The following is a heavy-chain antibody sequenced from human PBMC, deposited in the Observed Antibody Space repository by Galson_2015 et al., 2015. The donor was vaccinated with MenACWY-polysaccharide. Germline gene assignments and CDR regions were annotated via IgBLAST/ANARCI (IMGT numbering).Heavy chain of an antibody. CDR1: GFSLGAWY. CDR2: ISKSGDSI. J-gene: IGHJ6*02. Sequence: SLRLSCAASGFSLGAWYMSWIRQAPGKGLEWLSYISKSGDSIYYGDSVKGRFAISRDNAKNSLYLQLNSLEVEDTAIYYCARGHYCFDVSRQGTTVTVSS. V-gene: IGHV3-11*01. CDR3: ARGHYCFDV.